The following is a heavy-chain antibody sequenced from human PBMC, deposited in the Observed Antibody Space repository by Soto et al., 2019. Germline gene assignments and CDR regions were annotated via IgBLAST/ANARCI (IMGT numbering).Heavy chain of an antibody. J-gene: IGHJ6*02. D-gene: IGHD3-22*01. CDR1: GFTFSTYT. CDR3: AGGDSSGYYSYYYYGMDV. V-gene: IGHV3-21*01. Sequence: GVLRLSCAASGFTFSTYTMNWVRQAPGKGLEWVSSISSGGSYIYYADSVKGRFTISRDNAKNSLYLQMNSLRAEDTAVYYCAGGDSSGYYSYYYYGMDVWGQGTTVTVSS. CDR2: ISSGGSYI.